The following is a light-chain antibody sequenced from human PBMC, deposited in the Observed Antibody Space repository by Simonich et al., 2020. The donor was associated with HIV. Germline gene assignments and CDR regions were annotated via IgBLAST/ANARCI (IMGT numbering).Light chain of an antibody. J-gene: IGKJ2*01. CDR1: QSVSSN. V-gene: IGKV3-15*01. CDR3: QQYNNWPLYT. Sequence: EIVMTQSPATLSVSPGERATLSCRASQSVSSNLAWYQQKPGQAPRRLIYGASTRATGIPARFSGSGSGTEFTLTISGMQSEDFAVYYCQQYNNWPLYTFGQGTKLEIK. CDR2: GAS.